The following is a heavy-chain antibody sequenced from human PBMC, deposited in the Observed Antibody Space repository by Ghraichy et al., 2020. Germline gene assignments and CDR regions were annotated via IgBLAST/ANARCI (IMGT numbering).Heavy chain of an antibody. Sequence: SCAASGFTFRNFWMHWVRQAPGKGLVWVSRINNDASTTNYADFVKGRFTISRDNAKSTLYLQLNSLRVEDTAVYYCARVPSSAAGAEFEAWGQGTLVTVSS. CDR2: INNDASTT. CDR3: ARVPSSAAGAEFEA. J-gene: IGHJ4*02. V-gene: IGHV3-74*01. D-gene: IGHD6-13*01. CDR1: GFTFRNFW.